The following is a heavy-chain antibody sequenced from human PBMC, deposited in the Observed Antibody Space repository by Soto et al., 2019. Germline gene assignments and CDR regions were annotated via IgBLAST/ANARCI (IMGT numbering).Heavy chain of an antibody. D-gene: IGHD3-10*01. CDR1: GFTFSSYA. Sequence: EVQLLESGGGLVQPGGSLRLSCAASGFTFSSYAMSWVRQAPGKGLEWVSAISGSGGSTYYADSVKGRFTISRDNSKNPLYLQMNSLRAEDTAVYYCAKLVRGVMGFLGYWGQGTLVTVSS. V-gene: IGHV3-23*01. J-gene: IGHJ4*02. CDR2: ISGSGGST. CDR3: AKLVRGVMGFLGY.